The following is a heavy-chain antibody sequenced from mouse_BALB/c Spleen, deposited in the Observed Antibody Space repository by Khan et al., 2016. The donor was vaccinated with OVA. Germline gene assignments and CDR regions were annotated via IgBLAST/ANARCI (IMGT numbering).Heavy chain of an antibody. CDR2: INPSNGYT. CDR1: GYTFTSYN. D-gene: IGHD2-4*01. CDR3: TRGGAWATMISWSAY. J-gene: IGHJ3*01. V-gene: IGHV1S81*02. Sequence: QVQLQQPGAELVKPGASMKLSCKASGYTFTSYNMYWVKQRPGQGLEWIGGINPSNGYTNFNEKFKSKATLTVDKSSSTAYMQLSGLTSEDSAVYYCTRGGAWATMISWSAYWGQGTLVTVSA.